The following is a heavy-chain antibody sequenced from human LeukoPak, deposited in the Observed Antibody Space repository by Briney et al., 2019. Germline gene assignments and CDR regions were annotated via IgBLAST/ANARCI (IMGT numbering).Heavy chain of an antibody. CDR3: ARQGGVTADYYYYYMDV. CDR2: IYYSGST. J-gene: IGHJ6*03. V-gene: IGHV4-39*01. CDR1: GGSISSSSYY. Sequence: SETLSLTCTVSGGSISSSSYYWGWIRQPPGKGLEWIGSIYYSGSTYYNPSLKSRVTISVDTSKNQFSLKLSSVTAADTAVYYCARQGGVTADYYYYYMDVWGKGTTVTVSS. D-gene: IGHD3-16*01.